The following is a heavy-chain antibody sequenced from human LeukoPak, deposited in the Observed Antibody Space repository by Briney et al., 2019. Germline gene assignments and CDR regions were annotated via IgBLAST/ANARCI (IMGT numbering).Heavy chain of an antibody. CDR1: GFTFSSYA. V-gene: IGHV3-23*01. J-gene: IGHJ4*02. Sequence: GGSLRLSCAASGFTFSSYAMSWVRQAPGKGLEWVSAISGSGGSTYYADSVKGRFTISRDNSKNTLYLQMNSLRAEDTAVYCCANAAYYDILKSPPPPPQFDYWGQGTLVTVSS. CDR3: ANAAYYDILKSPPPPPQFDY. CDR2: ISGSGGST. D-gene: IGHD3-9*01.